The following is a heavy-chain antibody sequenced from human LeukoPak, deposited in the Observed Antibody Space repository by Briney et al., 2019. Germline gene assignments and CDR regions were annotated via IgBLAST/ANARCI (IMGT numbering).Heavy chain of an antibody. CDR2: ISSSSNTI. J-gene: IGHJ4*02. D-gene: IGHD6-19*01. CDR1: GFTFSSYS. V-gene: IGHV3-48*01. Sequence: GGSLRLSCAASGFTFSSYSMNWVRQAPGKGLEWVSYISSSSNTIYYADSVKGRFTIPRDNAKNSLYLQMNSLRAEDTALYYCVKYSSGWHFDYWGQGTLVTVSS. CDR3: VKYSSGWHFDY.